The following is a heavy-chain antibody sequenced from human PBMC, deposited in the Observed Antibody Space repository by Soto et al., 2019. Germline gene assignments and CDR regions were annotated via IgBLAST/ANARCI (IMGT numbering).Heavy chain of an antibody. Sequence: GASLKVSCKASGYTFTGYYMHWVRQAPGQGLEWMGWINPNSGGTNYAQKFQGRVTMTRDTSISTAYMELSRLRSDDTAVYYCARIAGGHLTTVVTRSFDYWGQGTLVNVSS. V-gene: IGHV1-2*02. CDR2: INPNSGGT. CDR3: ARIAGGHLTTVVTRSFDY. J-gene: IGHJ4*02. D-gene: IGHD4-17*01. CDR1: GYTFTGYY.